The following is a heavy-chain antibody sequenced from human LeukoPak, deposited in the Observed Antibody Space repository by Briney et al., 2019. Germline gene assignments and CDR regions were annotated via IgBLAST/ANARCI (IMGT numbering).Heavy chain of an antibody. J-gene: IGHJ3*02. V-gene: IGHV4-34*01. CDR1: GASFSGYF. D-gene: IGHD4-17*01. Sequence: SETLSLTCAVAGASFSGYFWNWIRQPPEKGLEWIGEIKYDGTTNYNPSLTSRVTMSIDKATNQFHLKVTSLTAADTAVYYCAGGPDYYGDYISWFPDAFHIWGQGTLVSVSP. CDR2: IKYDGTT. CDR3: AGGPDYYGDYISWFPDAFHI.